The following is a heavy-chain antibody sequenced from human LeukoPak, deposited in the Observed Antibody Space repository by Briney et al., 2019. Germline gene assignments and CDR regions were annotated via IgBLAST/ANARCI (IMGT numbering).Heavy chain of an antibody. V-gene: IGHV3-66*02. D-gene: IGHD3-22*01. Sequence: GGSLRLSCAAPGFTVCSNCMSWVRQAPGEGLEWVSVIYSGGSTYYADSVKGRFTISRDNSKNTLHVQMNSLRAEDTAVYYCARDDSSGYYYYYYYGMDVWGQGTTVTVSS. CDR2: IYSGGST. J-gene: IGHJ6*02. CDR3: ARDDSSGYYYYYYYGMDV. CDR1: GFTVCSNC.